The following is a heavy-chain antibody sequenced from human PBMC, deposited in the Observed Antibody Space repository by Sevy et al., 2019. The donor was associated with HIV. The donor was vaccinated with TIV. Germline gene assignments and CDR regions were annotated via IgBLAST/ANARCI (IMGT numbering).Heavy chain of an antibody. CDR2: INPNTGDT. D-gene: IGHD3-22*01. Sequence: ASVKLSCSTSGYTFIVHDIYWVRQAARQGLEWMGWINPNTGDTTFSPKFQGRVTMTRDSSINTAYMELSRLTSADTAVYFCARLRYSDPSGQYYGGGADYFDYWGQGTLVTVSS. CDR3: ARLRYSDPSGQYYGGGADYFDY. V-gene: IGHV1-2*02. J-gene: IGHJ4*02. CDR1: GYTFIVHD.